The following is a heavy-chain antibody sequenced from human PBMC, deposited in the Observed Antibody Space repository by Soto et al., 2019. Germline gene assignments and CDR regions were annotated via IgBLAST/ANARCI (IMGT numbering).Heavy chain of an antibody. D-gene: IGHD6-19*01. CDR3: ARSQVPVGGTNYYGMDV. Sequence: GASVKVSCKASGGTFSSYAISWVRQAPGQGLEWMGGIIPIFGTANYAQKFQGRVTITADESTSTAYMELSSLRSEDTAVYYCARSQVPVGGTNYYGMDVWVQRTTVTVSS. J-gene: IGHJ6*02. CDR1: GGTFSSYA. V-gene: IGHV1-69*13. CDR2: IIPIFGTA.